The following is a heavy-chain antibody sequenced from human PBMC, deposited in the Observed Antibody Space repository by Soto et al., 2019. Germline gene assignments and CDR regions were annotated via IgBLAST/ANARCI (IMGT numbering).Heavy chain of an antibody. D-gene: IGHD3-10*01. V-gene: IGHV4-59*08. CDR3: AKYYYGSGGFSWFDP. CDR1: GGSISSYY. Sequence: SETLSLTCTVSGGSISSYYWSWIRQPPGKGLEWIGYIYYSGSTNYNPSLKSRVTISVDTSKNQFSLKLSSVTAADTAVYYCAKYYYGSGGFSWFDPWGQGTLVTVSS. J-gene: IGHJ5*02. CDR2: IYYSGST.